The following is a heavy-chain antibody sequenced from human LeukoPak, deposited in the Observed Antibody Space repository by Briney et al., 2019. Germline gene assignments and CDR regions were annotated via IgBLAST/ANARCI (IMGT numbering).Heavy chain of an antibody. CDR2: IGTASDT. CDR3: ARGPPRGKYYYMDI. J-gene: IGHJ6*03. CDR1: GFTFSSFD. Sequence: GGSLRLSCAASGFTFSSFDMHWVRQPTGQGLEWVSTIGTASDTYYPGSVEGRFTLPRDNAKNSLYLQMNSLTAGDTAVYYCARGPPRGKYYYMDIWGKGTTVTVSS. D-gene: IGHD1-1*01. V-gene: IGHV3-13*01.